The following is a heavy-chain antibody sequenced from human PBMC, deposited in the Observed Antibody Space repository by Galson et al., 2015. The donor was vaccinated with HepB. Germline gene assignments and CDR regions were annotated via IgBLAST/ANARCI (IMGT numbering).Heavy chain of an antibody. V-gene: IGHV3-23*01. CDR2: ISGSGGST. J-gene: IGHJ4*02. Sequence: SLRLSCAASGFTFSSYAMSWVRQAPGKGLEWVSAISGSGGSTYYADSVKGRFTISRDNSKNTPYLQMNSLRAEDTAVYYCAKEGDSSGFFFRGRNGGNLFDYWGQGTLVTVSS. CDR1: GFTFSSYA. CDR3: AKEGDSSGFFFRGRNGGNLFDY. D-gene: IGHD3-22*01.